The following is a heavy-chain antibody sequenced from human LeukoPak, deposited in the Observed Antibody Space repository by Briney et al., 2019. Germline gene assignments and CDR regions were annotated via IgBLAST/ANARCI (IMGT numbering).Heavy chain of an antibody. J-gene: IGHJ5*02. D-gene: IGHD6-13*01. Sequence: SETLSLTCAVSGGSISSSNWWSWVRQPPGKGLEWIGEIYHSGSTNYNPSLKSRVTISVDKSKNQFSLKLSSVTAADTAVYYCARGSARAGTPQDWFDPWGQGTLVTVSS. CDR2: IYHSGST. CDR1: GGSISSSNW. CDR3: ARGSARAGTPQDWFDP. V-gene: IGHV4-4*02.